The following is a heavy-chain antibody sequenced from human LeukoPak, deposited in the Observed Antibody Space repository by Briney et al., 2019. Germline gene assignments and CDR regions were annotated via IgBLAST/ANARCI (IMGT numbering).Heavy chain of an antibody. V-gene: IGHV3-23*01. D-gene: IGHD2-15*01. CDR2: ISGSGGST. CDR3: AKVRAIVVVVAAIDY. CDR1: GFTFSSYA. J-gene: IGHJ4*02. Sequence: SGGSLRLSCAASGFTFSSYAMSWVRQAPGKGLEWVSAISGSGGSTYYADSVKGRFTISRDNSKNTLYLQMNSLRAEDTAVYYCAKVRAIVVVVAAIDYWGQGTLVTVSS.